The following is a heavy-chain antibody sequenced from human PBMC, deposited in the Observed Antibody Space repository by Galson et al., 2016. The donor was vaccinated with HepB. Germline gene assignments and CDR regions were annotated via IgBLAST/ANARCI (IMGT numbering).Heavy chain of an antibody. V-gene: IGHV4-34*01. D-gene: IGHD1-26*01. CDR1: GGPFSDYY. J-gene: IGHJ4*02. CDR3: ARGLFPQSWELHAIFDY. Sequence: SETLSLTCAVYGGPFSDYYWSWIRQSPGKGLEWIGEINQSGSTNYNPSLKSRVTISVDTSKKQFSLKLSSVTAADTAVYYCARGLFPQSWELHAIFDYWGQGTLVTVSS. CDR2: INQSGST.